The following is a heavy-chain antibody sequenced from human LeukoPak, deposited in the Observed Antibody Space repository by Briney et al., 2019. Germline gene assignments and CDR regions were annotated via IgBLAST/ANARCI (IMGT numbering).Heavy chain of an antibody. CDR3: ARGRSPGALFDY. D-gene: IGHD4/OR15-4a*01. J-gene: IGHJ4*02. V-gene: IGHV4-59*01. CDR1: RGSLSSYY. CDR2: IYYSGST. Sequence: SETLSLTCTVSRGSLSSYYWSWIRQPPGEGLEWIGYIYYSGSTNYNPSLKHRVTISVDTSKNQFSLKLSSVTAADTAVYYCARGRSPGALFDYWGQGTLVTVSS.